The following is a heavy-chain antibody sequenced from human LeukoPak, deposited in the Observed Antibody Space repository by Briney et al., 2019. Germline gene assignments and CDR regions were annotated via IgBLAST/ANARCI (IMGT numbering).Heavy chain of an antibody. CDR3: AREDIMVGATPHDY. D-gene: IGHD1-26*01. CDR2: IIPIFGTA. CDR1: GGTFSSYA. Sequence: SVKVSCKASGGTFSSYAISCVRQAPGQGLEWMGRIIPIFGTANYAQKFQGRVTITTDESTSTAYMELSSLRSEDTAVYYCAREDIMVGATPHDYWGQGTLVTVSS. V-gene: IGHV1-69*05. J-gene: IGHJ4*02.